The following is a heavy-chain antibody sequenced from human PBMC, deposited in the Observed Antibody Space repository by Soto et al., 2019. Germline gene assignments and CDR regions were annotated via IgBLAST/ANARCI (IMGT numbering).Heavy chain of an antibody. CDR2: ISGSGGST. CDR1: GFTFSSYA. V-gene: IGHV3-23*01. CDR3: AKEGGYCSSTSCRDAFDI. J-gene: IGHJ3*02. D-gene: IGHD2-2*01. Sequence: GGSLRLSCAASGFTFSSYAMSWVRQAPGKGLEWVSAISGSGGSTYYADSVKGRFTISRGNSKNTLYLQMNSLRAEDTAVYYCAKEGGYCSSTSCRDAFDIWGQGTMVTVSS.